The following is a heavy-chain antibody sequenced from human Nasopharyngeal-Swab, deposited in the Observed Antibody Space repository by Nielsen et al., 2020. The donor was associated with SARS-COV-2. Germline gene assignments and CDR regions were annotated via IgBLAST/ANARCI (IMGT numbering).Heavy chain of an antibody. CDR1: GFTFSNYA. Sequence: GGSLRLSCVASGFTFSNYAMSWARQAPGKGLEWVSTISARGTSTFYVDSVKGRFTISRHNSKNTLHVQMSSLRAEDTAVYYCAREGQGTPIDFWGQGTLVTVSS. D-gene: IGHD3-10*01. CDR2: ISARGTST. CDR3: AREGQGTPIDF. V-gene: IGHV3-23*01. J-gene: IGHJ4*02.